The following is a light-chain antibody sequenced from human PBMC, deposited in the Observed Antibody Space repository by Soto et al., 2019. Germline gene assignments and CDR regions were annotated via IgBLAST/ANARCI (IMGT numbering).Light chain of an antibody. CDR2: GDT. CDR1: SSDVANYNL. V-gene: IGLV2-14*02. CDR3: SSYAGRSSVV. Sequence: QSVLTQPASVSGSPGQSITIPCTATSSDVANYNLVSWYQQHPGKAPKVMIYGDTKRPSGVSNRFSGSKSGNTASLTISGLQAEDEADYYCSSYAGRSSVVFGGGTKLTVL. J-gene: IGLJ2*01.